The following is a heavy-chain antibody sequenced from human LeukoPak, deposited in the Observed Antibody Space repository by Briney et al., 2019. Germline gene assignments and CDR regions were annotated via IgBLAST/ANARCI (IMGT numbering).Heavy chain of an antibody. V-gene: IGHV3-23*01. J-gene: IGHJ4*02. CDR1: GFTFNSYA. Sequence: GGSLRLSCVASGFTFNSYAMSWVRQAPGKGLEWVSAISGSGGSTYYADYVKGRFTISRHNSKSTLYLQMNSLGAEDTALYYCAKDNGYCTSTSCFLEYWGQGTLVTVSS. D-gene: IGHD2-2*03. CDR3: AKDNGYCTSTSCFLEY. CDR2: ISGSGGST.